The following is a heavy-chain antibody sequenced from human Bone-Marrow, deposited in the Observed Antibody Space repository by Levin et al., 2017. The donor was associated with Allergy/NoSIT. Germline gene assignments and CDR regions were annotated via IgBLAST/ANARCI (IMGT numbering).Heavy chain of an antibody. J-gene: IGHJ1*01. CDR3: ARTEYCSGGSCSAHRAEYFQH. V-gene: IGHV4-39*01. CDR1: GGSISSSSYY. CDR2: IYYSGST. Sequence: SETLSLTCTVSGGSISSSSYYWGWIRQPPGKGLEWIGSIYYSGSTYYNPSLKSRVTISVDTSKNQFSLKLSSVTAADTAVYYCARTEYCSGGSCSAHRAEYFQHWGQGTLVTVSS. D-gene: IGHD2-15*01.